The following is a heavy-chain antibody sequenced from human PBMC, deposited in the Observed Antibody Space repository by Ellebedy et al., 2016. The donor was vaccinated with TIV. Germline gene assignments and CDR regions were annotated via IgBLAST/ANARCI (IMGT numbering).Heavy chain of an antibody. Sequence: GESLKISCAASGFTFSDYYMSWIRQAPGKGLEWVSYISSSGSTIYYADSVKGRFTISRDNAKNSLYLQMNSLRAEDTAVYYCARDHGGDCSFDYWGQGTLVTVSS. D-gene: IGHD2-21*02. CDR3: ARDHGGDCSFDY. CDR2: ISSSGSTI. V-gene: IGHV3-11*01. CDR1: GFTFSDYY. J-gene: IGHJ4*02.